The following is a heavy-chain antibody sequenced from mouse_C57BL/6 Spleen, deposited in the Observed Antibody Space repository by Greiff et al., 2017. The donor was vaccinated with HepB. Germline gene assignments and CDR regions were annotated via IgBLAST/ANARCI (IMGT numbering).Heavy chain of an antibody. CDR2: INPYNGDT. J-gene: IGHJ4*01. V-gene: IGHV1-20*01. CDR3: ARGGNDGYYGDAMDY. Sequence: VQLQQSGPELVKPGDSVKISCKASGYSCTGYFMNWVMQSHGKSLEWIGRINPYNGDTFYNQKFKGKATLTVDKSSSTAHMELRSLTSEDSAVYYCARGGNDGYYGDAMDYWGQGTSVTVSS. CDR1: GYSCTGYF. D-gene: IGHD2-3*01.